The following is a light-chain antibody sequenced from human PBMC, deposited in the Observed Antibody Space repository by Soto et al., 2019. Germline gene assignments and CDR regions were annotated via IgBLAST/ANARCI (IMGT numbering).Light chain of an antibody. CDR3: QRYNNWPLT. V-gene: IGKV3-15*01. J-gene: IGKJ4*01. CDR1: QSVSSN. Sequence: EIFMTQSPSTVSVSTVERATLSCRASQSVSSNLAWYPQKPGQAPRLLIYGASTRATGIPARFSGSGSGTEFTLTINSLQSEDFAVYYCQRYNNWPLTFGGGTKVDIK. CDR2: GAS.